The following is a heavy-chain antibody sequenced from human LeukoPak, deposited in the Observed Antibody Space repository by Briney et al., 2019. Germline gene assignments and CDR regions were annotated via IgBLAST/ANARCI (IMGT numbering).Heavy chain of an antibody. D-gene: IGHD6-19*01. V-gene: IGHV3-48*03. Sequence: GGSLRLSCAASGFIFSSYEMNWVRQAPGKGLEWVSYISSSGSTIYYADSVKGRFTISRDNAKNSLYLQMNSLRAEDTAVYYCARRYSSGWYNDYWGQGTLVTVSS. CDR2: ISSSGSTI. J-gene: IGHJ4*02. CDR1: GFIFSSYE. CDR3: ARRYSSGWYNDY.